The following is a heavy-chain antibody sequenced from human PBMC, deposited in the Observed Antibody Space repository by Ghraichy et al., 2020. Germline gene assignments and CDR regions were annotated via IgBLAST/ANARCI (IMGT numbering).Heavy chain of an antibody. D-gene: IGHD5-12*01. CDR1: GGSVRGNY. V-gene: IGHV4-34*01. CDR3: ARATIMGGMDV. J-gene: IGHJ6*02. CDR2: IDYSGGT. Sequence: PETLSLTCGVYGGSVRGNYWTWIRQPPGKGLEYIGEIDYSGGTDHNPSLRSRVTMSVDTSRNHFSLKLSSLTAADTAVYYCARATIMGGMDVWGQGTTVIVSS.